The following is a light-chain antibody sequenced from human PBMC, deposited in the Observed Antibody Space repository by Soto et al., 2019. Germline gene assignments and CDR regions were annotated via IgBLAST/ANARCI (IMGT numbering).Light chain of an antibody. CDR3: QHYNNWPPWT. CDR1: QPISSH. CDR2: GAS. J-gene: IGKJ1*01. Sequence: EIVLTQSPGTLSLSPGERATLSCRASQPISSHNYLAWYQQKPGQAPRLLIYGASIRATGIPARFSGSGSGTEFTLTISSLQSEDFAVYYCQHYNNWPPWTCGQGTKGDIK. V-gene: IGKV3-15*01.